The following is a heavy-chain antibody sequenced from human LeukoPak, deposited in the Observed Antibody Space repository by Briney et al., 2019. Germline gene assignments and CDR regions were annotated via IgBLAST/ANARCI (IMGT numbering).Heavy chain of an antibody. Sequence: SETLSLTCAVYGGSFSGYYWSWIRQPPGKGLEWIGEINHSGSTNYNPSLKSRVTISVDTSKNQFSLKLSSVTAADTAVYYCARAGSGSHPKELGAFDIWGQGTMVIVSS. J-gene: IGHJ3*02. CDR3: ARAGSGSHPKELGAFDI. CDR2: INHSGST. V-gene: IGHV4-34*01. CDR1: GGSFSGYY. D-gene: IGHD1-26*01.